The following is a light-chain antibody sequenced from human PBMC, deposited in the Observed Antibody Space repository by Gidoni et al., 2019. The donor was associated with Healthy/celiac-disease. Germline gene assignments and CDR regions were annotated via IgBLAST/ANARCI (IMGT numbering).Light chain of an antibody. J-gene: IGKJ4*01. V-gene: IGKV1-39*01. CDR2: AAS. CDR1: QSISSY. CDR3: QQSYRTPRLT. Sequence: DIQMTQSPSSLSASVDDRVTITCRASQSISSYLNWYQQKPGKAHKLLIYAASSLQSGVPSRFSGSGSGTDFTLTISSLQPEDFATYYCQQSYRTPRLTFGGGTKVEIK.